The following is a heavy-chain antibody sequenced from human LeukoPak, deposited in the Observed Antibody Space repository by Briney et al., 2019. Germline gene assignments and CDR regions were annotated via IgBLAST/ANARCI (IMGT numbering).Heavy chain of an antibody. J-gene: IGHJ4*02. CDR3: ARVIDVAASGYFDS. V-gene: IGHV4-38-2*02. CDR2: IFRIGSS. CDR1: GFSITTGYY. D-gene: IGHD6-25*01. Sequence: SETLSLTCSVSGFSITTGYYWAWIRQPPGKGLEWIGTIFRIGSSYFNPSLKSRVTISVDTSKNQFSLKLSSVTAADTALYYCARVIDVAASGYFDSWGQGTQVTVSS.